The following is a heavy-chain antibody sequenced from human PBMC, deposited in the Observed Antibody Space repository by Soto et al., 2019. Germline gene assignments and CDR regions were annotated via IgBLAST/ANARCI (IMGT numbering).Heavy chain of an antibody. CDR1: GGSISGYY. V-gene: IGHV4-59*08. CDR3: ARGWFDP. J-gene: IGHJ5*02. CDR2: IYYSGST. Sequence: ASETLSLTCTVAGGSISGYYWSWIRQPPGKGLEWIGYIYYSGSTNYNPSLKSRVTISVDTSKNQFSLKLSSVTAADTAVYYCARGWFDPWGQGTLVTVPQ.